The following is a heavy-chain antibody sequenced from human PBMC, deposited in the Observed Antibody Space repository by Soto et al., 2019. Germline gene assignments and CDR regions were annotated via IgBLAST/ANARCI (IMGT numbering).Heavy chain of an antibody. CDR3: ARSVVGITYFDF. D-gene: IGHD1-7*01. J-gene: IGHJ4*02. V-gene: IGHV3-13*05. Sequence: GGSLRLSCAVSGFTFSSYDMHWVRQTPGKGLEWVSVIGSAGDPYYSGSVRGRFTISRENAKDSLYLQMNSLRVADSAVYYCARSVVGITYFDFWGQGTLVTVSS. CDR2: IGSAGDP. CDR1: GFTFSSYD.